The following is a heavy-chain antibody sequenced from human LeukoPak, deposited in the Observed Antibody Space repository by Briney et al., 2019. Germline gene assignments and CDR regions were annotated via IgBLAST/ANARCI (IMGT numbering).Heavy chain of an antibody. CDR1: GFTFSSYA. V-gene: IGHV3-48*01. D-gene: IGHD3-3*01. Sequence: PGGSLRLSCAASGFTFSSYAMHWVRQAPGKGLEWVSDISSNSGIKSYADSVKGRFTISRDNAKNSLYLQMNSLRAEDTAVYYCARAYDFWSGPGGYWGQGTLVTVSS. CDR3: ARAYDFWSGPGGY. J-gene: IGHJ4*02. CDR2: ISSNSGIK.